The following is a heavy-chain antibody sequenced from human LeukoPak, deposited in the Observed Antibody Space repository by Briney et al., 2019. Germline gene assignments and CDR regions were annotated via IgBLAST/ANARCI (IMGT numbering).Heavy chain of an antibody. J-gene: IGHJ4*02. CDR1: GFTFSSYG. Sequence: GGSLRLSCAASGFTFSSYGMHWVRQAPGKGLEWVAVIWYDGSNKYYADSVKGRFTISRDNSKNTLYLQMNSLRAEDTAVYYCASQAGHYDSSDYYNDYWGQGTLVTVSS. V-gene: IGHV3-33*01. CDR3: ASQAGHYDSSDYYNDY. CDR2: IWYDGSNK. D-gene: IGHD3-22*01.